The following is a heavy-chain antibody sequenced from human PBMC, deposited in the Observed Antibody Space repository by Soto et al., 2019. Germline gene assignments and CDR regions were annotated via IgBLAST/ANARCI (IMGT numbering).Heavy chain of an antibody. CDR3: ARGIAAAGPNFDY. D-gene: IGHD6-13*01. V-gene: IGHV4-31*03. CDR1: GGSISNGGYY. CDR2: IYYSGST. J-gene: IGHJ4*02. Sequence: PSETLSLTCTVSGGSISNGGYYWSWIRQHPGKGLEWIGYIYYSGSTYYNPSLKSRVTISVDASKNQFSLKLSSVTAADTAVYYWARGIAAAGPNFDYWGQGTLVTVSS.